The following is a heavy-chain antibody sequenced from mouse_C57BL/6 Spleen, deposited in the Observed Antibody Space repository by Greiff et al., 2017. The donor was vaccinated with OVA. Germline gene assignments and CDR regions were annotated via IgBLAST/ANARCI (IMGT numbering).Heavy chain of an antibody. J-gene: IGHJ2*01. CDR2: IYPRSGNT. CDR1: GYTFTSYG. CDR3: ARRGITTVVAPYLDY. V-gene: IGHV1-81*01. D-gene: IGHD1-1*01. Sequence: VQLQQSGAELARPGASVKLSCKASGYTFTSYGISWVKQRTGQGLEWIGEIYPRSGNTYYNEKFKGKATLTADKSSSTAYMELRSLTSEDSAVYFCARRGITTVVAPYLDYWGQGTTLTVSS.